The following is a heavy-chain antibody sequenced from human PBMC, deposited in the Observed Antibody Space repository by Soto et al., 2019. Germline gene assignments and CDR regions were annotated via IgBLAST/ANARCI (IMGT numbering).Heavy chain of an antibody. V-gene: IGHV4-31*03. J-gene: IGHJ6*02. Sequence: QVQLQESGPGLVKPSQTLSLTCTVSGGSISSGGYYWSWIRQHPGKGLEWIGYIYYSGSTYYNPSLKSRVPTSVDTSKNQFPLKLSSVTAADTAVYYCARGGRRSPGMDVRGQGTTVTVSS. CDR3: ARGGRRSPGMDV. CDR2: IYYSGST. CDR1: GGSISSGGYY.